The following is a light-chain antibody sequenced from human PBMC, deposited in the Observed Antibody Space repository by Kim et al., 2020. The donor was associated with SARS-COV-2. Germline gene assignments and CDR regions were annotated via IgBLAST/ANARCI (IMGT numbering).Light chain of an antibody. CDR2: KDS. V-gene: IGLV3-27*01. CDR3: YSAADNNWV. J-gene: IGLJ3*02. Sequence: SVSPGQTARITCAGEVLAKKYGRWFQQKPGQAPVLVIYKDSERPAGIPERFSGSSSGTTVTLTISGAQVEDEADYYCYSAADNNWVFGGGTQLTVL. CDR1: VLAKKY.